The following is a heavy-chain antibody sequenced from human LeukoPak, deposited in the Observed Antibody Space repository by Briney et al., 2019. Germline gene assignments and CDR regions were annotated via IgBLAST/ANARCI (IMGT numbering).Heavy chain of an antibody. Sequence: GGSLRLSCAASGFIFTSYAMSWVRQAPGKGLVWVSRINSDGSSTNYADSVKGRFTISRDNAKNTLYLQMNSLRTEDTAVYYCARAQYYDSTTAGGMDVWGQGTTVTVSS. CDR3: ARAQYYDSTTAGGMDV. D-gene: IGHD3-22*01. V-gene: IGHV3-74*01. J-gene: IGHJ6*02. CDR2: INSDGSST. CDR1: GFIFTSYA.